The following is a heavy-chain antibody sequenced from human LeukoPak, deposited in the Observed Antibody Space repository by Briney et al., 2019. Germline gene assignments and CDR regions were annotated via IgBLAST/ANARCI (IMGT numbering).Heavy chain of an antibody. Sequence: SETLSLTCTVSGDSISSSSNWWGWIRQPPGKGLKWIGHIKSSGSPNYNPPLKSRVTISVDTSKNQFSLKVSSVTAADTAVYYCARLTWITDYWGQGTLVTVSS. CDR3: ARLTWITDY. D-gene: IGHD5-12*01. J-gene: IGHJ4*02. CDR2: IKSSGSP. V-gene: IGHV4-39*01. CDR1: GDSISSSSNW.